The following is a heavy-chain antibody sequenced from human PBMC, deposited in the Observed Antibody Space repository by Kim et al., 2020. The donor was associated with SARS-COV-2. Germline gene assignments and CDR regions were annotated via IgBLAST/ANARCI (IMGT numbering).Heavy chain of an antibody. Sequence: GGSLRLSCAASGFTFSSYGMHWVRQAPGKGLEWVAVIWYDGSNKYYADSVKGRFTISRDNSKNTLYLQMNSLRAEDTAVYYCARGGENGVVFDYWGQGTLVTVSS. CDR2: IWYDGSNK. CDR1: GFTFSSYG. J-gene: IGHJ4*02. D-gene: IGHD3-16*01. V-gene: IGHV3-33*01. CDR3: ARGGENGVVFDY.